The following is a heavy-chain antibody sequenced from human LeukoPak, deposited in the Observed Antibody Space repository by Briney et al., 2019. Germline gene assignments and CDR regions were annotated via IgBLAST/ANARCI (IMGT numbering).Heavy chain of an antibody. CDR3: ARDPTTADDAFDI. D-gene: IGHD4-17*01. Sequence: SETLSLTCAVYGGSFSGYYWSWIRQPPGKGLEWIGEINHSGSTNYNPSLKSRVTISVDTSKNQFSLKLSSVTAADTAVYYCARDPTTADDAFDIWGQGTMVTVSS. V-gene: IGHV4-34*01. J-gene: IGHJ3*02. CDR1: GGSFSGYY. CDR2: INHSGST.